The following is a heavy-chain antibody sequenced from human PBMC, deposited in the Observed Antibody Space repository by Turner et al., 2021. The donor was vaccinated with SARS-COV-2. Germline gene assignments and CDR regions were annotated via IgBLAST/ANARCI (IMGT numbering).Heavy chain of an antibody. CDR1: GFTFRSYT. CDR3: ARDPGYSGYDYWQNTEFFDY. J-gene: IGHJ4*02. V-gene: IGHV3-21*02. Sequence: EVQLVESGGGLGKPGGSLRLSCAASGFTFRSYTMNWVRQAPGKGLEWVSSISSSSSYIYYADSVKGRITISRDNAKNSLYLQMNSLRAEDTAVYYCARDPGYSGYDYWQNTEFFDYWGQGTLVTVAS. CDR2: ISSSSSYI. D-gene: IGHD5-12*01.